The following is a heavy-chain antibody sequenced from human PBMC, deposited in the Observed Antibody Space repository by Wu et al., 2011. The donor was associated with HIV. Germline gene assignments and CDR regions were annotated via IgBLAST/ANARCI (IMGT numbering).Heavy chain of an antibody. D-gene: IGHD4-17*01. V-gene: IGHV1-69*05. CDR1: GATFSSYA. J-gene: IGHJ4*02. CDR2: IIPIFGTA. CDR3: AVGGGDYGDRGYYFDY. Sequence: QVQLVQSGAEVKKPGSSVKVSCKASGATFSSYAISWVRQAPGQGLEWMGRIIPIFGTANYAQKFQGRVTITTDESTSTAYMELSSLRSEDTAVYYCAVGGGDYGDRGYYFDYWGQGTLVTVSS.